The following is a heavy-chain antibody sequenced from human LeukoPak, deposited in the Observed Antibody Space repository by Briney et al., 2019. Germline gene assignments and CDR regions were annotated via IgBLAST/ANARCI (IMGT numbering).Heavy chain of an antibody. D-gene: IGHD3-10*01. J-gene: IGHJ4*02. Sequence: GRSLRLSCAASGFTFSNYAMHWVRQAPGKGLEWVAVISYDGSNKYYADSVKGRFTISRDNSKNTLYLQMNSLRAEDTAVYYCATEGSYYGSGSSRPIVLRSYYFDYWGQGTLVTVSS. CDR3: ATEGSYYGSGSSRPIVLRSYYFDY. V-gene: IGHV3-30-3*01. CDR1: GFTFSNYA. CDR2: ISYDGSNK.